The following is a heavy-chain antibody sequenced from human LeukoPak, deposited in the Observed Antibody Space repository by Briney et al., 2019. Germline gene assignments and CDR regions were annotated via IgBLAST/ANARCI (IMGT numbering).Heavy chain of an antibody. Sequence: GGSLRLSCAASGFTVSSNYMSWVRQAPGNWLEWVSVIYSGGSTYYADSVKGRFTISRDNSKNTLYLQMNSLRAEDTAVYYCARENPYGALDYWGQGTLVTVSS. D-gene: IGHD4-17*01. CDR2: IYSGGST. CDR3: ARENPYGALDY. V-gene: IGHV3-66*01. J-gene: IGHJ4*02. CDR1: GFTVSSNY.